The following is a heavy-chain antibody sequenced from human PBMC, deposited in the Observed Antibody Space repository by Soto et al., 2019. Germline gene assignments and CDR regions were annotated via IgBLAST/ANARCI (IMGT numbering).Heavy chain of an antibody. D-gene: IGHD3-3*01. CDR2: IYNSGST. J-gene: IGHJ6*02. CDR1: GASISSYY. CDR3: ARDGGFYYGMDV. Sequence: QVQLQESGPGLVKPSETLSLTCTVSGASISSYYWTWIRQPPGKGLEWIGYIYNSGSTNYNPSLKSRVTTSVDTSKNQFSLKLSSVTAADTAVYYCARDGGFYYGMDVWGQGTTVTVSS. V-gene: IGHV4-59*01.